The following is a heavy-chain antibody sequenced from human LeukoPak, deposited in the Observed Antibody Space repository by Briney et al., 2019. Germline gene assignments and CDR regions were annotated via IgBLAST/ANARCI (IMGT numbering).Heavy chain of an antibody. Sequence: GGSLRLSCVVSGVSLSSHGMHWVRQAPGKRLEWLTFTWSDGRSEYYADSVKGRFSVSRDSSKNTVYLQIDSLRVEDTAVYYCARDRGNDYFDSWGQGTLVTVSS. CDR2: TWSDGRSE. CDR1: GVSLSSHG. CDR3: ARDRGNDYFDS. J-gene: IGHJ4*02. V-gene: IGHV3-33*01.